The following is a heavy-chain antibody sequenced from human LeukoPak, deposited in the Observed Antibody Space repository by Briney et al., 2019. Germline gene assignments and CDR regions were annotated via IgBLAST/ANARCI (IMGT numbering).Heavy chain of an antibody. CDR3: ARTYYYDSSGYYPNFDY. V-gene: IGHV1-2*02. Sequence: GASVKVSYKASGYTFTVYYMHWVRQAPGQGLEWMGWINPNSGGTNYAQKFQGRVTMTRDTSISTAYMELSRLRSDDTAVYYCARTYYYDSSGYYPNFDYWGQGTLVTVSS. CDR1: GYTFTVYY. D-gene: IGHD3-22*01. CDR2: INPNSGGT. J-gene: IGHJ4*02.